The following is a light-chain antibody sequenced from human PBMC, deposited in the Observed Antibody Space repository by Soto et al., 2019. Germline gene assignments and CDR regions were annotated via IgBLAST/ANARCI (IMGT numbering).Light chain of an antibody. V-gene: IGLV2-14*01. Sequence: QSALTQPASVSGSPGQSITISCTGTSRDVGGYNYVSWYQQHPGKAPNLMIYEVSNRPSGVSTRFSGSKSGNTASLTISGLQAEDEADYYCSSYTSSSPRVFCGGTKLAVL. J-gene: IGLJ3*02. CDR2: EVS. CDR1: SRDVGGYNY. CDR3: SSYTSSSPRV.